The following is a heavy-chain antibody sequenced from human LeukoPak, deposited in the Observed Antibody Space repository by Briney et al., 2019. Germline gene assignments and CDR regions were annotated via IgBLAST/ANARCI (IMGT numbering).Heavy chain of an antibody. CDR1: GFTFDVYA. CDR2: MSYDGSNK. V-gene: IGHV3-30*04. D-gene: IGHD2-15*01. CDR3: ARDQVELCTSGSCYEIDN. J-gene: IGHJ4*02. Sequence: GGSLRLSCAASGFTFDVYAIHWVRQAPGKRLEWVAVMSYDGSNKYYADSVKGRFTISRDNSRNTLHLQMSSLRVADTAVYYCARDQVELCTSGSCYEIDNWGPGTLVAVSS.